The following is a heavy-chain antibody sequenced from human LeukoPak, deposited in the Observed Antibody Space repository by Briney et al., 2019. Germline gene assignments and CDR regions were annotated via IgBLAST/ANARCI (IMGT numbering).Heavy chain of an antibody. Sequence: GGSLRLSCAASGFTFSNYAMSWVRQAPGKGLEWVSAISGSGGSTYYADSVKGRFTISRDNSKNTLYLQMNSLRAEDTAVYYCAKVGGYYGSGSYYNRVYYFDYWGQGTLVTVSS. J-gene: IGHJ4*02. CDR3: AKVGGYYGSGSYYNRVYYFDY. CDR2: ISGSGGST. D-gene: IGHD3-10*01. V-gene: IGHV3-23*01. CDR1: GFTFSNYA.